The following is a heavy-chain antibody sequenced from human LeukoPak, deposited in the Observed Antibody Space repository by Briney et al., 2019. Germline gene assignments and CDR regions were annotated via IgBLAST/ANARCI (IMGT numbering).Heavy chain of an antibody. J-gene: IGHJ4*02. CDR3: ARVGSSNDY. CDR1: GFTFSSYS. Sequence: GGSLRLSCAASGFTFSSYSMNWVRQAPGKGLEWVSSISSSSSYIYYADSVKGRFTISRDNAKNSLYLQMNSLKTEDTAVYYCARVGSSNDYWGQGTLVTVSS. D-gene: IGHD4-11*01. CDR2: ISSSSSYI. V-gene: IGHV3-21*04.